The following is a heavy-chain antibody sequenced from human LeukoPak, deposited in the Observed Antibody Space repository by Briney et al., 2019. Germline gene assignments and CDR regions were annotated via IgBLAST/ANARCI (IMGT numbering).Heavy chain of an antibody. CDR3: ATAEGYCSSTSCYGHDAFDI. V-gene: IGHV4-59*08. CDR1: GGSISSYY. J-gene: IGHJ3*02. CDR2: IYYSGST. Sequence: SETLSLTCTVSGGSISSYYWSWIRQPPGKGLEWIGYIYYSGSTNYNPSLKSRVTISVDTSKNQFSLKLSSVTAADTAVYYCATAEGYCSSTSCYGHDAFDIWGQGTMVTVSS. D-gene: IGHD2-2*01.